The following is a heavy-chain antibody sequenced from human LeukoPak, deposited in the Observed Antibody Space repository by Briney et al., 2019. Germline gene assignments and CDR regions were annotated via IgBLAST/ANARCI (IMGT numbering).Heavy chain of an antibody. CDR2: INHSGST. Sequence: SETLSLTCAVYGGSFSGYYWSWIRQPPGKGLEWIGEINHSGSTNYNPSLKSRVTISVDTSKNQFPLKLSSVTAADTAVYYCAREVPYYDILTGAKGWFDPWGQGTLVTVSS. V-gene: IGHV4-34*01. J-gene: IGHJ5*02. CDR3: AREVPYYDILTGAKGWFDP. CDR1: GGSFSGYY. D-gene: IGHD3-9*01.